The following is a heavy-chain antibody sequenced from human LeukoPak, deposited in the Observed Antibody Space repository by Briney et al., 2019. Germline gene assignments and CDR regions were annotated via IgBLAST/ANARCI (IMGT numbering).Heavy chain of an antibody. V-gene: IGHV4-59*01. CDR1: GGSISSYY. CDR3: ARAPRGSGWRAFDI. Sequence: SETLSLACTVSGGSISSYYWSWIRQPPGKGLEWIGYIYYSGSTNYNPSLKSRVTISVDTSKNQFSLKLSSVTAADTAVYYCARAPRGSGWRAFDIWGQGTMVTVSS. CDR2: IYYSGST. J-gene: IGHJ3*02. D-gene: IGHD6-19*01.